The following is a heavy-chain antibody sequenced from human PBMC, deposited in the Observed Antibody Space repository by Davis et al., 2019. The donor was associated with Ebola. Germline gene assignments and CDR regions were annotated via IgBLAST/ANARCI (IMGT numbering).Heavy chain of an antibody. Sequence: PSETLSLTCTVSGGSISSSSYYWGWIRQPPGKGLEWIGSIYYSGSTYYNPSLKSRVTISVDTSKNQFSLKLSSVTAADTAVYYCARHHPYDFWSGYYTGSGSETGFDYWGQGTLVTVSS. J-gene: IGHJ4*02. CDR1: GGSISSSSYY. V-gene: IGHV4-39*01. CDR3: ARHHPYDFWSGYYTGSGSETGFDY. D-gene: IGHD3-3*01. CDR2: IYYSGST.